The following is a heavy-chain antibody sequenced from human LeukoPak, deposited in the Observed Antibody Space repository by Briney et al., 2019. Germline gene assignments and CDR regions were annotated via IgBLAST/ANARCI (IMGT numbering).Heavy chain of an antibody. D-gene: IGHD5-24*01. CDR3: ARVRDGYNDAYDI. CDR1: GYSFTSYN. V-gene: IGHV1-46*01. J-gene: IGHJ3*02. CDR2: IKPSGTDT. Sequence: EASVKVSCKTSGYSFTSYNLHWVRQAPGQRLEWMRIIKPSGTDTKYAQKFQGRVFMTTDTSTSTVYMELSSLKSEDTAVYYCARVRDGYNDAYDIWGQGTMVIVSS.